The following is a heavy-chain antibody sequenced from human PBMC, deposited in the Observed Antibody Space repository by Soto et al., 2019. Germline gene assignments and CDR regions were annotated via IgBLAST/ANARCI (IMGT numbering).Heavy chain of an antibody. J-gene: IGHJ4*01. V-gene: IGHV1-18*01. Sequence: ASVKVSCKGFGYSFMKYGINWVRQAPGQGLEWVGWISPYSGYTHSAQKFHGRLTLTTDTAASTAYMELRILRSADTALYYCAREASVLIPAAQPSRFDSWGHGTLVTSSS. CDR2: ISPYSGYT. CDR1: GYSFMKYG. D-gene: IGHD2-2*01. CDR3: AREASVLIPAAQPSRFDS.